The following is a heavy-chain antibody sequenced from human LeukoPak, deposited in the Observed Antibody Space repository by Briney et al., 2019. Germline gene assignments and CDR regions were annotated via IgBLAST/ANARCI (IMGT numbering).Heavy chain of an antibody. CDR1: GYTFTSYG. CDR2: ISAYNGNT. Sequence: ASVKVSCKASGYTFTSYGISWVRQAPGQGLEWMGWISAYNGNTNYAQKLQGRVTMTTDTSTSTAYMELRSLRSDDTAVYYCARVHRRCSSTSCYRAAWFDPWGQGTLVTVSS. D-gene: IGHD2-2*01. CDR3: ARVHRRCSSTSCYRAAWFDP. V-gene: IGHV1-18*01. J-gene: IGHJ5*02.